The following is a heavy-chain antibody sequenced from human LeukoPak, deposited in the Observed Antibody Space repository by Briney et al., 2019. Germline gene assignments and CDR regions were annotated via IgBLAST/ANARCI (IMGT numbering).Heavy chain of an antibody. CDR2: ISAYNGNT. Sequence: GASVKVSCKASGYTFTSYGISWVRQAPGQGLEWMGWISAYNGNTNYAQKLQGRVTMTTDTSTSTAYMELRSLRSDDTAVYYCARDLRIAAAAQLDYWGQGTLVTVPS. CDR3: ARDLRIAAAAQLDY. CDR1: GYTFTSYG. J-gene: IGHJ4*02. D-gene: IGHD6-13*01. V-gene: IGHV1-18*01.